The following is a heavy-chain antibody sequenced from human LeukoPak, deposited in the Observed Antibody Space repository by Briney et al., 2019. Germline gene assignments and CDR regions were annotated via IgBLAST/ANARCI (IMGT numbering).Heavy chain of an antibody. Sequence: SETLSLTCTVSGGSITNYYWTWIRQPPGKGLEWIGYIYAGANAEYSPFLRSRVTISVDTSKNQFSLNLKSATAEDTAVYYCARVGGSSGIVGATRNWFDPWGQGTLVTVSS. CDR3: ARVGGSSGIVGATRNWFDP. J-gene: IGHJ5*02. CDR2: IYAGANA. V-gene: IGHV4-59*01. CDR1: GGSITNYY. D-gene: IGHD1-26*01.